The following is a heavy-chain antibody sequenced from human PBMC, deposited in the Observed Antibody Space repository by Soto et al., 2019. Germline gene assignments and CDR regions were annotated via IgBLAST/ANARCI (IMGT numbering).Heavy chain of an antibody. CDR2: IYTGGRT. Sequence: PGGSLRLSCAASGFTVSSNYMSWVRQAPGKGLEWVSVIYTGGRTYYADSVKGRFTISRDSSKNTVSLQMNSLRAEDTAIYYCARNFEWLLAFDYWGPGTLVTVPS. V-gene: IGHV3-66*01. CDR3: ARNFEWLLAFDY. J-gene: IGHJ4*02. CDR1: GFTVSSNY. D-gene: IGHD3-9*01.